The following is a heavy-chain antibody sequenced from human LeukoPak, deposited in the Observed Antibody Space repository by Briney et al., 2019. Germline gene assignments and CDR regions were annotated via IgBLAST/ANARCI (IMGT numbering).Heavy chain of an antibody. V-gene: IGHV4-59*08. CDR3: AGHHYDSSGYYWPVFDP. Sequence: SETLSLTCTVSGGSISSYYWSWIRQPPGKGLEWIGYIYCSGSTNYNPSLKSRVTISVDTSKNQFSLKLSSVTAADTAVYYCAGHHYDSSGYYWPVFDPWGQGTLVTVSS. CDR1: GGSISSYY. CDR2: IYCSGST. D-gene: IGHD3-22*01. J-gene: IGHJ5*02.